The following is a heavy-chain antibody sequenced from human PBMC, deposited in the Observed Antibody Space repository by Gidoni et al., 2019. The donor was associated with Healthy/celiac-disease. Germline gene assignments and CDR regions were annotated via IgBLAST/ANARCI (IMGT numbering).Heavy chain of an antibody. CDR2: IYYSGST. D-gene: IGHD6-19*01. CDR1: GGSISSSSYS. Sequence: QLQLQESGPGLVKPSETLSLTCTVSGGSISSSSYSWGWIRQPPGKGLEWIGSIYYSGSTYYNPSLKSRVTISVDTSKNQFSLKLSSVTAADTAVYYCARQGYSSGWGRDYWGQGTLVTVSS. J-gene: IGHJ4*02. CDR3: ARQGYSSGWGRDY. V-gene: IGHV4-39*01.